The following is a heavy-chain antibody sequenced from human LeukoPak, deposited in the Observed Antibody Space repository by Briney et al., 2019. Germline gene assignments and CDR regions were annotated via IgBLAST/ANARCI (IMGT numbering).Heavy chain of an antibody. J-gene: IGHJ4*02. V-gene: IGHV4-31*01. Sequence: PSQTLSLTCTVSGGSISSSGYYWSWIRQHPGKGLEWIGYIYYSGSTNYNPSLKSQVSISVDTSKNQFSLNLSSVTAADTAIYYCARDKRIGAAGPDLFYFDSWGLGTLVTVSS. CDR1: GGSISSSGYY. CDR3: ARDKRIGAAGPDLFYFDS. CDR2: IYYSGST. D-gene: IGHD6-13*01.